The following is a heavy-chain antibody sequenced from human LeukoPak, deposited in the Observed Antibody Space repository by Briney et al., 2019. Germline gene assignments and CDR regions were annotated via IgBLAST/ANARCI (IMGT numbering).Heavy chain of an antibody. Sequence: GGSLRLSCAASGLTFSSHWMHWARQLPGKGLVWVSRISPTGSTTSYADSVKGRFTVSRDNAKNTLYLQVNNLRAEDTAVYYCARGPNSNWSGLDFWGQGTLLTVSS. D-gene: IGHD6-6*01. CDR3: ARGPNSNWSGLDF. V-gene: IGHV3-74*01. CDR2: ISPTGSTT. CDR1: GLTFSSHW. J-gene: IGHJ4*02.